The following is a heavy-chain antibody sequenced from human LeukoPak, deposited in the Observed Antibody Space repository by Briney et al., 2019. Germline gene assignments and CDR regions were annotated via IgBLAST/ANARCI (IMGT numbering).Heavy chain of an antibody. CDR3: ARVWFGAVAGRYYYYMDV. CDR1: GGSTSSYY. J-gene: IGHJ6*03. V-gene: IGHV4-59*01. CDR2: IYYSVST. D-gene: IGHD6-19*01. Sequence: SSGTLSLTCTVSGGSTSSYYWSLIRQPPGKGLEWIGYIYYSVSTNYNPSLKRRVTISEATPKSPFSLMLSFVTAADTAVYYCARVWFGAVAGRYYYYMDVWGKGTTVTVSS.